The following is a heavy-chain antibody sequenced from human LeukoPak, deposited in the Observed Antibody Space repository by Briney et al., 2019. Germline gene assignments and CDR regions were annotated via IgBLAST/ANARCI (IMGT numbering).Heavy chain of an antibody. CDR3: ARDGLYYYDSSDDAFGY. V-gene: IGHV3-7*01. CDR2: IKQDGSEK. D-gene: IGHD3-22*01. J-gene: IGHJ4*02. Sequence: GGSLRLSCAASGFTFSSYWMGWVRQAPGKGLEWVANIKQDGSEKYYVDSVKGRFTISRDSAKNSLYLQMNSLRAEDTAVYYCARDGLYYYDSSDDAFGYWGQGTLVTVSS. CDR1: GFTFSSYW.